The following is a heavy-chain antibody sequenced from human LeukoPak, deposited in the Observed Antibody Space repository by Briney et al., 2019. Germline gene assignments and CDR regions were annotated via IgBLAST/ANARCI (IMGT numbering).Heavy chain of an antibody. CDR2: IKQDGSEK. V-gene: IGHV3-7*01. CDR3: ARDIATVTTSD. CDR1: GFTFSSYW. D-gene: IGHD4-17*01. Sequence: PGGSLRLSXAASGFTFSSYWMSWVRQAPGKGLEWVANIKQDGSEKYYVDSVKGRFTISRDNAKNSLYLQMNSLRAEDTAVYYCARDIATVTTSDWGQGTLVTVSS. J-gene: IGHJ4*02.